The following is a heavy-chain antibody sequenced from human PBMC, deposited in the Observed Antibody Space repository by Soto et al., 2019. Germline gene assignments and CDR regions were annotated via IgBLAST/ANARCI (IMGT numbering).Heavy chain of an antibody. Sequence: GGSLRLSCTASGFTFGDYAMSWFRQAPGKGLEWVGFIRSKAYGGKTESAASVKGRFTISRDDSKSIAYLQMNSLKTEDTAVYYCTRVIGVATIGVDYWGQGTLVTVSS. V-gene: IGHV3-49*03. CDR2: IRSKAYGGKT. J-gene: IGHJ4*02. CDR3: TRVIGVATIGVDY. CDR1: GFTFGDYA. D-gene: IGHD5-12*01.